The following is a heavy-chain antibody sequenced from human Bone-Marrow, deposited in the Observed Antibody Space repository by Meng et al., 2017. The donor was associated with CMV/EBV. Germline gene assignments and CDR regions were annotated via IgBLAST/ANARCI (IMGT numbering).Heavy chain of an antibody. CDR1: GFTLSSYA. Sequence: GESLKISCAASGFTLSSYAMSWVRQAPGKGLEWVSAISGSGGNTYYADSVKGRFTISRDNSNNTLYLQMNSPRVEDTAVYYCAKSSDFWSGYYYYYYGMDVWGQGTTVTVSS. CDR3: AKSSDFWSGYYYYYYGMDV. D-gene: IGHD3-3*01. V-gene: IGHV3-23*01. J-gene: IGHJ6*02. CDR2: ISGSGGNT.